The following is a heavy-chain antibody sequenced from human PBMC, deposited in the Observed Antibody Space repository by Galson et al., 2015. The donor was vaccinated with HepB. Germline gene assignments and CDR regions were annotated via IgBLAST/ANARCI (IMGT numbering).Heavy chain of an antibody. V-gene: IGHV1-69*13. Sequence: SVKVSCKASGGTSSAYAISWVRRAPGQGLEWMGGITPLFGTTNYAQKFQGRVTITADESTSTAYMEVSSLTSEDTAVYYCARDNIVGPTHNWFFDLWGRGTLVTVTS. CDR3: ARDNIVGPTHNWFFDL. CDR1: GGTSSAYA. D-gene: IGHD1-26*01. CDR2: ITPLFGTT. J-gene: IGHJ2*01.